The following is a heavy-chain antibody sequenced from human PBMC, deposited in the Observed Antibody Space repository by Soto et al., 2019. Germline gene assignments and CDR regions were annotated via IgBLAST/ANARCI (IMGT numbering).Heavy chain of an antibody. CDR3: ARGRNGMDV. V-gene: IGHV1-8*01. Sequence: QVQLEQSGAAVKKPGASVKVSCKASGDKFTNYDIKRVRQATGQGLEWMGWMNPNSGNTGYAQKFQGRVTMTRNTSISTAYMELSSLRSEDTAVYYCARGRNGMDVWGQGTTVTVSS. CDR1: GDKFTNYD. J-gene: IGHJ6*02. CDR2: MNPNSGNT.